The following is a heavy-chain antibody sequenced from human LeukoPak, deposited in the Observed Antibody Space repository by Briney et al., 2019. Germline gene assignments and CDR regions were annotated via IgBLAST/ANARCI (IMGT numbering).Heavy chain of an antibody. J-gene: IGHJ6*03. CDR3: ARDQGFSYYYYMDV. D-gene: IGHD3-3*01. CDR2: INQDGSEK. CDR1: GFTLKNYW. V-gene: IGHV3-7*01. Sequence: GGSLRLSCGASGFTLKNYWMSWVRQAPGKGLEWVANINQDGSEKYYVDSVKGRLTISRDNAKNSLYLQMNSLRAEDTAVYYCARDQGFSYYYYMDVWGKGTTVTVSS.